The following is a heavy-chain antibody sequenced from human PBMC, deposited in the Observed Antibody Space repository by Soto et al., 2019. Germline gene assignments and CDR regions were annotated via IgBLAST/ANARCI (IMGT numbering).Heavy chain of an antibody. CDR2: IYYSGST. V-gene: IGHV4-39*01. Sequence: PSETLSLTCSVSGGSIRSSPYYWGWTLQSPGKGLEWIGCIYYSGSTNYNPSLESRVAISVDMSTNQFSLKLTSVTAADTAVYYCAKIGGPSVDGVENWFVPWGQGTLVTVSS. CDR3: AKIGGPSVDGVENWFVP. J-gene: IGHJ5*02. D-gene: IGHD3-10*01. CDR1: GGSIRSSPYY.